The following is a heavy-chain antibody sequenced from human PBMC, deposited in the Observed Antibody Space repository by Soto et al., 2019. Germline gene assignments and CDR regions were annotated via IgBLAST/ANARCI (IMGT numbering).Heavy chain of an antibody. Sequence: QVQLVQSGAEVKKPGASVKVSCKASGYTFTSHGVSWVRQAPGPGLEWMGWISGSNGNTKYAQTFQGRLTLTTDTSTSTAYMELRSLTSDDTAVYYCARDPVECGRSSCSEDYWGQGTLVTVSS. CDR1: GYTFTSHG. CDR3: ARDPVECGRSSCSEDY. J-gene: IGHJ4*02. V-gene: IGHV1-18*01. CDR2: ISGSNGNT. D-gene: IGHD2-2*01.